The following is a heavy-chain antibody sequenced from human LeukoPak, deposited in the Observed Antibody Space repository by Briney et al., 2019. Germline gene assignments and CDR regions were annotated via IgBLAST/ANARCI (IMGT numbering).Heavy chain of an antibody. D-gene: IGHD3-16*01. J-gene: IGHJ6*03. CDR2: IIPIFGTA. CDR1: GGTFSSYA. V-gene: IGHV1-69*05. Sequence: SVKVSCKASGGTFSSYAISWVRQAPGQGLEWMGGIIPIFGTANYAQKFQGRVTITTDESTSTAYMELSSLRSEDTAVYYCASLLGGDYYYMGVWGKGTTVTVSS. CDR3: ASLLGGDYYYMGV.